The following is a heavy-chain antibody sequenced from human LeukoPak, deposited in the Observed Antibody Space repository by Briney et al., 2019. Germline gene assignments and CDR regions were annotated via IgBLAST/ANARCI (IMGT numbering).Heavy chain of an antibody. CDR2: LSGSGGNT. CDR3: AKDGGGCHDY. J-gene: IGHJ4*02. Sequence: GGSLRLSCAASGFTFSSYGMSWVRQAPGKGLEWVSTLSGSGGNTYFADSVKGRFTISRDNSKNTLYLQMNSLRGEDTAVYYCAKDGGGCHDYWGQGTLVTVSS. CDR1: GFTFSSYG. D-gene: IGHD2-15*01. V-gene: IGHV3-23*01.